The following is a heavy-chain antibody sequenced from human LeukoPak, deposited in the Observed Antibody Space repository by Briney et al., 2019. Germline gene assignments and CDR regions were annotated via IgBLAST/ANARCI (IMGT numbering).Heavy chain of an antibody. CDR3: AKSSGWTTYYYYGMDV. V-gene: IGHV3-23*01. D-gene: IGHD6-19*01. CDR1: GFTFSSYA. CDR2: ISGSGGST. J-gene: IGHJ6*02. Sequence: GGSLRLSCAASGFTFSSYAMSWVRQAPGKGLEWVSAISGSGGSTYYADSVKGRFTISRDNSKNTLYLQMNSLRAEDTAVYYCAKSSGWTTYYYYGMDVWGQGTTVTVSS.